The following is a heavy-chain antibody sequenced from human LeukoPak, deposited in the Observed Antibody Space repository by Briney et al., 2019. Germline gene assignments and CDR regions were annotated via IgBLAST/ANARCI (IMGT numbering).Heavy chain of an antibody. Sequence: SETLSLTCTVSGGSITSSSYYWSWIRQPAGKGLEWIGRIYTSGSTNYNPSLKSRVTMSVDTSKNQFSLKLSSVTAADTAVYYCAAGATAFYYFDYWGQGSLVTVSS. CDR2: IYTSGST. CDR1: GGSITSSSYY. V-gene: IGHV4-61*02. CDR3: AAGATAFYYFDY. J-gene: IGHJ4*02. D-gene: IGHD1-26*01.